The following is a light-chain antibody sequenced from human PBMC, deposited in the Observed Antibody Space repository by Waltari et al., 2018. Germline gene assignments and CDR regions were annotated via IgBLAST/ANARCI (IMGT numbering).Light chain of an antibody. V-gene: IGKV3-20*01. Sequence: ENVLTQYPGTLSLSQGERATLSCRASQSVSSSYLAWYQQKPGQAPRLLIYGASSRATGIPDRFSGSGSGTDFTLTISRLEPEDFAVYYCQQYGSSPQTFGQGTKVEIK. J-gene: IGKJ1*01. CDR1: QSVSSSY. CDR3: QQYGSSPQT. CDR2: GAS.